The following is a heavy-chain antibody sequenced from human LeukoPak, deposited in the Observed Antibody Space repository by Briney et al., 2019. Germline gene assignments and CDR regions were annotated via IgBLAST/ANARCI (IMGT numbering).Heavy chain of an antibody. J-gene: IGHJ4*02. CDR3: ARGAYGDK. CDR2: ISTQSGNT. CDR1: GYTLTGYG. V-gene: IGHV1-18*01. Sequence: ASVKVSCEASGYTLTGYGINWMRQAPGQGLEWMGWISTQSGNTNYAQKVQGRLTLTTDRSTNTAYMELRSLRSDDTAVYYCARGAYGDKWGQGTMVTVSS. D-gene: IGHD4-17*01.